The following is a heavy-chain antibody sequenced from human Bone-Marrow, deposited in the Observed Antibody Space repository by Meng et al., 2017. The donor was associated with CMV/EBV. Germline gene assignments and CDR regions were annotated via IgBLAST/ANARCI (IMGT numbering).Heavy chain of an antibody. CDR1: SFSLSNYW. Sequence: GESLKISCEASSFSLSNYWMTWVRLAPGKGLEWVANIRQDESETHYVDSVEGRFTISRDNAKNLLFLQMNNLRVEDTAMYYCTRDNEGFNGVWYDAYAVWGQG. V-gene: IGHV3-7*01. CDR2: IRQDESET. D-gene: IGHD2-15*01. J-gene: IGHJ3*01. CDR3: TRDNEGFNGVWYDAYAV.